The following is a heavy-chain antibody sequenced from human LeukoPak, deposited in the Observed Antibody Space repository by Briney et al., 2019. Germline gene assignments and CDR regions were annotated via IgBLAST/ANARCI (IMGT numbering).Heavy chain of an antibody. J-gene: IGHJ4*02. Sequence: PSETLSLTCSVSGGSISSYYWSWIRQPPGRGLEWIGYIYYSGSTNYNPSLKSRVTISVDTSKNQFSLELSSVTTADTAVYYCARQGSGYSPYDYGGQGTLVTVSS. D-gene: IGHD3-22*01. V-gene: IGHV4-59*01. CDR2: IYYSGST. CDR1: GGSISSYY. CDR3: ARQGSGYSPYDY.